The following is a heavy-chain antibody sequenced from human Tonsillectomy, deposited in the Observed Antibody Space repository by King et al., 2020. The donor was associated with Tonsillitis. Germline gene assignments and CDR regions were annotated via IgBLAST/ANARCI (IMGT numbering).Heavy chain of an antibody. V-gene: IGHV4-59*01. CDR1: GGSISSYY. CDR3: ARGSGATIYYYYYGMDV. D-gene: IGHD5-12*01. J-gene: IGHJ6*02. CDR2: IYYSGST. Sequence: QLQESGPGLVKPSETLSLTCTVSGGSISSYYWSWIRQPPGKGLEWIGYIYYSGSTNYNPSLKSRVTISVDTSKNQFSLKLSSVTAADTAVYYCARGSGATIYYYYYGMDVWGRGTTVTVSS.